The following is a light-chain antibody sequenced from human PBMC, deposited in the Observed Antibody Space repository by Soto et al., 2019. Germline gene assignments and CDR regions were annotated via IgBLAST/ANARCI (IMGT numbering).Light chain of an antibody. Sequence: EIVLTQSPGTLSLSPGERATLSCRASQSISSSYLAWYQQKPGQAPRLLIYGASSRATGIPDRFSGSGSGTDFTLTISRLEPEDVAVYYCQQYYSTFLTFGGGTKVEIK. CDR2: GAS. CDR3: QQYYSTFLT. CDR1: QSISSSY. J-gene: IGKJ4*01. V-gene: IGKV3-20*01.